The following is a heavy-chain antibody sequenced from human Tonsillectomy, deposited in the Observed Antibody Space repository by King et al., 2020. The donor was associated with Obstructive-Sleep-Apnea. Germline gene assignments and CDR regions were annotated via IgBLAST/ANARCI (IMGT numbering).Heavy chain of an antibody. V-gene: IGHV3-21*01. D-gene: IGHD3-10*01. CDR1: GFTFSSYS. CDR2: ISSSSSYI. J-gene: IGHJ5*02. Sequence: VQLVESGGGLVKPGGSLRLSCAASGFTFSSYSMNWVRQAPGKGLEWVSSISSSSSYIYYADSVKGRFTISRDNAKNSLYLQMNSLRAEDTAVYYCASGITMVRGVGVNWFDPWGQGTLVTVSS. CDR3: ASGITMVRGVGVNWFDP.